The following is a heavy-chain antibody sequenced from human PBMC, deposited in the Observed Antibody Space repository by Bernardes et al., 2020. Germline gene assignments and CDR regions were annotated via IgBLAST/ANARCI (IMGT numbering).Heavy chain of an antibody. CDR3: ARAGSGGNWFDP. CDR2: INSDGSST. CDR1: GFTFSSYW. Sequence: GGSLRLSCAASGFTFSSYWMHWVRQAPGKGLVWVSRINSDGSSTKYADSVKGRFTISRDNAKNTLYLQMNSLRAEDTAVYYCARAGSGGNWFDPWGQGTLVTVSS. V-gene: IGHV3-74*03. D-gene: IGHD1-26*01. J-gene: IGHJ5*02.